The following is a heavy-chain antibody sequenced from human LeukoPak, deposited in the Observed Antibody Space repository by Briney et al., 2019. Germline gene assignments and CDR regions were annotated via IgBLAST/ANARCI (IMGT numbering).Heavy chain of an antibody. Sequence: GGSLRLSCAASAFTFSSYGMHWVRQAPGKGLEWVAVIWYDGSNKYYADSVKGRFTISRDNSENTLYLQMNSLRAEDTAVYYCAREEGGRIDYWGQGTLVTVSS. CDR1: AFTFSSYG. CDR3: AREEGGRIDY. V-gene: IGHV3-33*01. CDR2: IWYDGSNK. J-gene: IGHJ4*02. D-gene: IGHD3-16*01.